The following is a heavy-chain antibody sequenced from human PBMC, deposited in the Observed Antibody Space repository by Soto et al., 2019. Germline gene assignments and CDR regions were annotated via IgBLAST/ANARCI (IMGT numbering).Heavy chain of an antibody. V-gene: IGHV1-46*01. CDR1: GYTFTHYH. J-gene: IGHJ1*01. CDR3: AREAINSSGYSRYFQH. D-gene: IGHD3-22*01. Sequence: ASVKVSCKASGYTFTHYHVYWVRQAPGRGLEWLGMINPSGGSTTYAQNLQGRVTMTRDTSTNTVYMELSSLRSEDTAVYYCAREAINSSGYSRYFQHWGQGTLVTVSS. CDR2: INPSGGST.